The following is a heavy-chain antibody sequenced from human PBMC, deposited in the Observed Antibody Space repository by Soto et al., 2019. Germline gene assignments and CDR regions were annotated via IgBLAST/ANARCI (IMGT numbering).Heavy chain of an antibody. CDR3: AIVTAVAGY. D-gene: IGHD2-15*01. J-gene: IGHJ4*02. CDR1: GDSIINYY. Sequence: SETLSLTCTFSGDSIINYYWIWIRQPPGKGLEWIGYIYYSGNTNYNPSLKSRVTISVDTSKNQFSLKLTSVTAADTAVYYCAIVTAVAGYWGQGTLVTVSS. V-gene: IGHV4-59*01. CDR2: IYYSGNT.